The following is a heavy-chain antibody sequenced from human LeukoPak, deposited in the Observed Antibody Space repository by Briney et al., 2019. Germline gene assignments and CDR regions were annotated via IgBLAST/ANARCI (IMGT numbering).Heavy chain of an antibody. V-gene: IGHV4-59*01. Sequence: PSETLSLTCNVSGASISDYYWSWVRQSPEKGLEWIASLLYSGSTRYNPSLRSRVAISGDTSNNQFSLILTSVTTTDTAVYYCARTGRRGYFDFWGRGTLVTVSS. CDR2: LLYSGST. J-gene: IGHJ2*01. CDR3: ARTGRRGYFDF. CDR1: GASISDYY. D-gene: IGHD1-14*01.